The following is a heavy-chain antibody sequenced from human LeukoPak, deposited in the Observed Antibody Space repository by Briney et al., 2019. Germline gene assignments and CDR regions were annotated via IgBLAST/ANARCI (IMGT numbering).Heavy chain of an antibody. CDR3: ASDEGNYFDY. CDR1: GFTFSSYI. Sequence: GGSLRLSCAASGFTFSSYIMNWIRQAPGKGLEWVASISRNSTYIHYADSVKGRFTISRDNARNSLFLQMNSLRAEDTAIYYCASDEGNYFDYWGQGTLVTVSS. J-gene: IGHJ4*02. V-gene: IGHV3-21*01. CDR2: ISRNSTYI.